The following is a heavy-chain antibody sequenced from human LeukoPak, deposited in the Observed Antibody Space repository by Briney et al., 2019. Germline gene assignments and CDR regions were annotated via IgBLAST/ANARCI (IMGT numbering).Heavy chain of an antibody. CDR1: GFTFSSYA. V-gene: IGHV3-30*04. Sequence: GRSLRLSCAASGFTFSSYAMHWVRQAPGKGLEWVAVISYDGSNKYYADSVKGRFTISRDKSKNTLCLQMNSLRAESTAMYFCARDRAYCSGGNCYSLYYYLSGMDVWGQGTTVTVSS. CDR2: ISYDGSNK. CDR3: ARDRAYCSGGNCYSLYYYLSGMDV. D-gene: IGHD2-15*01. J-gene: IGHJ6*02.